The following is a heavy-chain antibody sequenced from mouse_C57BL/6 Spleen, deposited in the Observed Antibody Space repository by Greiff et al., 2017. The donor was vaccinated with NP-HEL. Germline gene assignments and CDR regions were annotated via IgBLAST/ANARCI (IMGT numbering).Heavy chain of an antibody. CDR1: GFTFSNYW. J-gene: IGHJ3*01. CDR2: IRLKSDNYAT. V-gene: IGHV6-3*01. Sequence: EVKVVESGGGLVQPGGSMKLSCVASGFTFSNYWMNWVRQSPEKGLEWVAQIRLKSDNYATHYAESVKGRFTISRDDSKSSVYLQMNNLRAEDTGIYYCTEAYYSNPWFAYWGQGTLVTVSA. CDR3: TEAYYSNPWFAY. D-gene: IGHD2-5*01.